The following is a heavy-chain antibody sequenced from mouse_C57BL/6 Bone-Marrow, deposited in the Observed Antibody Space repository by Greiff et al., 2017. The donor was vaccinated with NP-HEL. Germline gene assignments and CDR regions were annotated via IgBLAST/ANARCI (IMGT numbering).Heavy chain of an antibody. J-gene: IGHJ4*01. V-gene: IGHV2-2*01. CDR3: ARTGTWAMDY. Sequence: VMLVESGPGLVQPSQSLSITCTVSGFSLTSYGVHWVRQSPGKGLEWLGVIWSGGSTDYNAAFISRLSISKDNSKSQVFFKMNSLQADDTAIYYCARTGTWAMDYWGQGTSVTVSS. D-gene: IGHD3-3*01. CDR2: IWSGGST. CDR1: GFSLTSYG.